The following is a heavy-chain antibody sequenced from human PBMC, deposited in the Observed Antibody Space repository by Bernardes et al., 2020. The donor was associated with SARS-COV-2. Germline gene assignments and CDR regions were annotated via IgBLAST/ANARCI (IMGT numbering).Heavy chain of an antibody. D-gene: IGHD3-22*01. J-gene: IGHJ6*02. Sequence: SLRLSCAASGFTFYDYVMHWVPQAPGKGVGWGSVFIWDSGSLGNPESVKGRFTISRDNAKNSLYLQMNSLRAEDTALYYCAKAFGRQHSSDLYYYYVMDVWSQGTTVTGSS. CDR3: AKAFGRQHSSDLYYYYVMDV. V-gene: IGHV3-9*01. CDR2: FIWDSGSL. CDR1: GFTFYDYV.